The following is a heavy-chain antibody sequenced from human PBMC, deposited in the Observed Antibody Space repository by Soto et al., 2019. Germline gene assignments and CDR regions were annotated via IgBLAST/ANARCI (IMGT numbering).Heavy chain of an antibody. Sequence: PGGSLRLSCAASGFTFRSYSMNWVRQAPGKGLEWVSYISFNSDTIHYADSVKGRFTISRDNAKNSLYLQMNSLRAEDTAVYYFASSYVTMGHGMDFWGQGSSVTGSS. J-gene: IGHJ6*02. CDR1: GFTFRSYS. CDR3: ASSYVTMGHGMDF. CDR2: ISFNSDTI. V-gene: IGHV3-48*01. D-gene: IGHD3-10*02.